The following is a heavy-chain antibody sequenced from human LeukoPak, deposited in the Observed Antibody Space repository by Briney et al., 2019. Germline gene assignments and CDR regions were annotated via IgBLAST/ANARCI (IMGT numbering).Heavy chain of an antibody. V-gene: IGHV3-21*01. CDR2: ISSSSSYI. J-gene: IGHJ4*02. D-gene: IGHD3-22*01. Sequence: GGSLRLSCAASGFTFSSYSMNWVRQAPGKGLEWVSSISSSSSYIYYADSVKGRFTISRDNAKNSLYLQMNGLRAEDTAVYYCSRSAYYDGSGNYYDYWGQGTLVTVSS. CDR3: SRSAYYDGSGNYYDY. CDR1: GFTFSSYS.